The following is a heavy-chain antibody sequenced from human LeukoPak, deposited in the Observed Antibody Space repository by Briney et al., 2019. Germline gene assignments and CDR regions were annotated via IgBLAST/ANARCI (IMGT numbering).Heavy chain of an antibody. J-gene: IGHJ6*02. D-gene: IGHD5-18*01. CDR3: ARAPRKRGYSYGRPGYYGMDV. CDR2: IIPIFGTA. CDR1: GYSFTSYW. Sequence: RISCKGSGYSFTSYWISWVRQAPGQGLEWMGGIIPIFGTANYAQKFQGRVTITADESTSTAYMELSSLRSEDTAVYYCARAPRKRGYSYGRPGYYGMDVWGQGTTVTVSS. V-gene: IGHV1-69*01.